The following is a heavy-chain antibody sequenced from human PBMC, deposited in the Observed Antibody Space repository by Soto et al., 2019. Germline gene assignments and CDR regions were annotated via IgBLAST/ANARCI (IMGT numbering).Heavy chain of an antibody. V-gene: IGHV4-39*01. CDR2: IYYSGST. CDR1: GGSISSSSYY. J-gene: IGHJ2*01. Sequence: QLHLQESGPGLVKPSETLSLMCTVSGGSISSSSYYWGWIRQPPGKGLEWIGSIYYSGSTYYNPSLKSRVTRSVATSKNQCSLKLSSVTAVDTAVYYCATSSSSWSLWYFDLWGRGTLVTVS. D-gene: IGHD6-13*01. CDR3: ATSSSSWSLWYFDL.